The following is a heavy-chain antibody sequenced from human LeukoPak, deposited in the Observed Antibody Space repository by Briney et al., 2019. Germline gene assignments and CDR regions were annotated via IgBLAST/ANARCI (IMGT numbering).Heavy chain of an antibody. CDR1: GYTLTSYA. J-gene: IGHJ6*02. CDR2: INTNTGNP. CDR3: ARGYIYGYGHQYGMDV. Sequence: ASVKVSCKASGYTLTSYAMNWVRQAPGQGLEWMGWINTNTGNPTYAQGFTGRFVFSLDTSVSTTYLQISSLKAEDTAVYYCARGYIYGYGHQYGMDVGGQGTTATVSS. V-gene: IGHV7-4-1*02. D-gene: IGHD5-18*01.